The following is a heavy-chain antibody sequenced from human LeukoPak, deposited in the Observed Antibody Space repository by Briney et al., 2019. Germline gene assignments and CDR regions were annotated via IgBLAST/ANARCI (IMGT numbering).Heavy chain of an antibody. J-gene: IGHJ4*02. Sequence: GGSLRLSCTASGFTFSSYAMHWVRQAPGKGLEWVAVISYDGSNKYYADSVKGRFTISRDNSKNTLYLQMNSLRAEDTAVYYCAKDRGGMAARPFAIDYWGQGTLVTVSS. CDR2: ISYDGSNK. V-gene: IGHV3-30-3*01. D-gene: IGHD6-6*01. CDR1: GFTFSSYA. CDR3: AKDRGGMAARPFAIDY.